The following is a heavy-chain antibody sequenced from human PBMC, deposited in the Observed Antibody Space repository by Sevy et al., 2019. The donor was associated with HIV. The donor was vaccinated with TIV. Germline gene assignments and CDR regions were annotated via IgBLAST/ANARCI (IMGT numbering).Heavy chain of an antibody. CDR3: ARDQYYDSSGYYPIFDY. J-gene: IGHJ4*02. D-gene: IGHD3-22*01. V-gene: IGHV1-2*02. CDR2: INPNSGGT. Sequence: ASVKVSCKASGYTFTGYYMHWLRQAPGQGLEWMGWINPNSGGTNYAQKFQGRVTMTRDTSISTAYMELSRLRSDDTAVYYCARDQYYDSSGYYPIFDYWGQGTLVTVSS. CDR1: GYTFTGYY.